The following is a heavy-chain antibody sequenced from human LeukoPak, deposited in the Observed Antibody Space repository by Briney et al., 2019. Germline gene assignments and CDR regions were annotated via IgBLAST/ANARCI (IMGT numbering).Heavy chain of an antibody. CDR1: GFTFSRYG. V-gene: IGHV3-21*01. CDR2: IDFTSTYI. D-gene: IGHD3-10*01. J-gene: IGHJ3*01. Sequence: GGSLRLSCAASGFTFSRYGMHWVRQAPGKGLEWVAFIDFTSTYIDYADSVKGRFAISRDNAKKSLYLQMNSLRVDDTAVYYCAKDESRVRGVIRDAFDFWGQGTLVTVSS. CDR3: AKDESRVRGVIRDAFDF.